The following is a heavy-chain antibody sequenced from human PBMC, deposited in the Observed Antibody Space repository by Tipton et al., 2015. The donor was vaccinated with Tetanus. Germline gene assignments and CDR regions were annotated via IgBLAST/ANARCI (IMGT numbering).Heavy chain of an antibody. Sequence: SLRLSCAASGFSFGGSAIHWVRQASGKGLEWVGRIRTKTNSYATEYAATVKGRFTIARDDSKTTAYLHMNSLTIEDAAVFYCARTSPYLYSSYWGQGTLVTVSS. CDR1: GFSFGGSA. V-gene: IGHV3-73*01. D-gene: IGHD2-2*02. CDR3: ARTSPYLYSSY. CDR2: IRTKTNSYAT. J-gene: IGHJ1*01.